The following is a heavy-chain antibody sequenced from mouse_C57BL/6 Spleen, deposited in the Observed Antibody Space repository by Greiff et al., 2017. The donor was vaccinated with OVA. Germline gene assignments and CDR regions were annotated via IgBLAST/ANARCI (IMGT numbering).Heavy chain of an antibody. V-gene: IGHV1-15*01. J-gene: IGHJ4*01. Sequence: QVHVKQSGAELVRPGASVTLSCKASGYTFTDYEMHWVKQTPVHGLEWIGAIDPETGGTAYNQKFKGKAILTADKSSSTAYMELRSLTSEDSAVYYCTEYAMDYWGQGTSVTVSS. CDR1: GYTFTDYE. CDR2: IDPETGGT. CDR3: TEYAMDY.